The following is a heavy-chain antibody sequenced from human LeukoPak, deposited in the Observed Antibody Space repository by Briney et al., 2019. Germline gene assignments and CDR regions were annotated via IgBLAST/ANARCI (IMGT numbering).Heavy chain of an antibody. J-gene: IGHJ4*02. CDR3: AKKYSYDSYYFDY. CDR1: GFTFSSYA. V-gene: IGHV3-23*01. Sequence: GRSLRLSCAVSGFTFSSYAMSWVRQAPGTGLEWFSAISGSGGSTYYPDSVKGRFTISRDNSKNTLYLQMNSLRAEDTAVYYCAKKYSYDSYYFDYWGQGTLVTVSS. CDR2: ISGSGGST. D-gene: IGHD5-18*01.